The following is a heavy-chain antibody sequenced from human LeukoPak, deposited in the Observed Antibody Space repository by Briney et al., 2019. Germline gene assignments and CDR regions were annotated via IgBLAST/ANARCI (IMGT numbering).Heavy chain of an antibody. D-gene: IGHD6-13*01. V-gene: IGHV4-59*01. CDR1: GDSISSYY. CDR3: ATGYSGTWYYFDY. J-gene: IGHJ4*02. CDR2: IYHSGST. Sequence: SETLSLTCTVSGDSISSYYWSWIRQPPGKGLEWIGYIYHSGSTNYNPSLKSRVTISADTSKDQFSLKLASVTAADTAVYYCATGYSGTWYYFDYWCQGTLVTVSS.